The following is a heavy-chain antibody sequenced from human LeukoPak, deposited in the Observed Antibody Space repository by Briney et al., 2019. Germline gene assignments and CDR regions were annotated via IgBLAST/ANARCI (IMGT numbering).Heavy chain of an antibody. CDR2: IYYRGNT. CDR1: GDSISNYN. Sequence: SETLSLTCTVSGDSISNYNWNWIRQPPGKGLEWIGYIYYRGNTNYNPSLKSRLTISADTSKSQFSLRVTSVTAADTVMYYCARARTRGNNWYFDYWGQGTVVIVSS. J-gene: IGHJ4*02. V-gene: IGHV4-59*01. D-gene: IGHD1-1*01. CDR3: ARARTRGNNWYFDY.